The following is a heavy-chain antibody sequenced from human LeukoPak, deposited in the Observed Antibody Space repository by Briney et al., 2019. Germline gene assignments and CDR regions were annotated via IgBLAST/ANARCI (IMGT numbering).Heavy chain of an antibody. CDR1: GGSFSGYY. Sequence: SETLSLTCAVYGGSFSGYYWSWIRQPPGKGLEWIGEINRSGTTKYNPSLKSRVTISVDTSRNQFSLKLSSVTAADTAVYYCASGVVPAVSDYWGQGTLVTVSS. V-gene: IGHV4-34*01. D-gene: IGHD2-2*01. CDR2: INRSGTT. CDR3: ASGVVPAVSDY. J-gene: IGHJ4*02.